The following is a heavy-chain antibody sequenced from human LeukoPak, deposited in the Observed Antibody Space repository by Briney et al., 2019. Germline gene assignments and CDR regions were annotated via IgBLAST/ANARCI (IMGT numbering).Heavy chain of an antibody. CDR3: ARGKRGYGEGDFFDY. CDR1: GYSFTSYW. CDR2: IYPGDSDT. V-gene: IGHV5-51*01. J-gene: IGHJ4*02. D-gene: IGHD5-18*01. Sequence: GESLKISCKGSGYSFTSYWIGWVRQMPGKGLEWMGIIYPGDSDTRYSPSFQGQVTISADKSISPAYLQWSSLKASDTAMYYCARGKRGYGEGDFFDYWGQGTLVTVSS.